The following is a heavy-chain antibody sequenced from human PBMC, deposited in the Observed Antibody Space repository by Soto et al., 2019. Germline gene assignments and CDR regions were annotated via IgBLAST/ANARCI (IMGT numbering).Heavy chain of an antibody. V-gene: IGHV3-33*01. CDR2: IWYDGSNK. CDR1: VFTFSSYG. Sequence: GSLRLSCPAPVFTFSSYGMHWVRQGPGKGLEWVAVIWYDGSNKYYADSVKGRFTISRDNSKNTLYLQMNSLRAEDTAVYYCARGITMVRGVDAFDIWGQGTMVTVSS. CDR3: ARGITMVRGVDAFDI. D-gene: IGHD3-10*01. J-gene: IGHJ3*02.